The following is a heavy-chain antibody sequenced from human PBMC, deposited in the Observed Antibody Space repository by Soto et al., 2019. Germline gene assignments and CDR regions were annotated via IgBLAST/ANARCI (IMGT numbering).Heavy chain of an antibody. J-gene: IGHJ4*02. D-gene: IGHD3-3*01. Sequence: GGSLRLSCAASGFTFSSYAMSWVRQAPGKGLEWVSAISGSGGSTYYADSVKGRFTISRDNSKNTLYLQLNSLRAEDTAIYYCAKSPPPTIFGVIIHYFDQWGQGTLVTVSS. CDR1: GFTFSSYA. V-gene: IGHV3-23*01. CDR2: ISGSGGST. CDR3: AKSPPPTIFGVIIHYFDQ.